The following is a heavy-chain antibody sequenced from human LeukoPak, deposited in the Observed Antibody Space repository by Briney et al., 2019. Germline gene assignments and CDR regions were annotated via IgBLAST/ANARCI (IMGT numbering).Heavy chain of an antibody. V-gene: IGHV1-18*01. CDR3: VGDGDYDNGGHWVSDEAFDI. Sequence: ASVKVACKAPSCTFCNYGISWVRQAAGQGLEWVGWSSAYNGKTVYAQRLQGRVTITQDPSTNPAYLEQRSPRSDDTAVYCCVGDGDYDNGGHWVSDEAFDIWGQGTLVTVSS. CDR2: SSAYNGKT. J-gene: IGHJ3*02. D-gene: IGHD3-22*01. CDR1: SCTFCNYG.